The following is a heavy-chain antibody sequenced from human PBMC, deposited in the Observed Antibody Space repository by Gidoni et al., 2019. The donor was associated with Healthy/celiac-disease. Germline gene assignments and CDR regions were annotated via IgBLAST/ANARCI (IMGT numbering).Heavy chain of an antibody. J-gene: IGHJ4*02. V-gene: IGHV3-23*01. CDR2: ISGSGGST. D-gene: IGHD3-3*01. CDR1: GFTFCSSS. Sequence: EVQLLESGGGLVQPVGSLRLSCAASGFTFCSSSMSWVRQAPGKGLEWVSAISGSGGSTYYADSVKGRCTISRDNSKNTLYLQMNSLRAEHTAVYYCAKRLDGVTIFGVVIIDYWGQGTLVTVSS. CDR3: AKRLDGVTIFGVVIIDY.